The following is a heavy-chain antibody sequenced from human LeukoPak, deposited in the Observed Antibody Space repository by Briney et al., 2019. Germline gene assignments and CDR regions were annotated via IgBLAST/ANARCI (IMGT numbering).Heavy chain of an antibody. CDR3: ARQGLLWFGELLWAFDI. CDR1: GDSISSGSYY. Sequence: SETLSLTCTVSGDSISSGSYYWSWIRQPAGEGLEWIGRIYSSGRTHYSPSLKSRVTISVDTSRNQFSLKLSSVTAADTAVYYCARQGLLWFGELLWAFDIWGQGTMVTVSS. V-gene: IGHV4-61*02. J-gene: IGHJ3*02. CDR2: IYSSGRT. D-gene: IGHD3-10*01.